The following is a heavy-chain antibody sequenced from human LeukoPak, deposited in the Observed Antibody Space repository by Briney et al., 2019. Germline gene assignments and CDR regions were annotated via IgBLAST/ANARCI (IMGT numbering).Heavy chain of an antibody. CDR3: ARDRDGYSSLGFDY. CDR1: GYRFTSYS. CDR2: ISSYNGKT. V-gene: IGHV1-18*01. J-gene: IGHJ4*02. Sequence: ASVKVSCKASGYRFTSYSISWVRQAPGQGLEWVGWISSYNGKTNYGKNVQGRVTMTTDTSTSTAYMELSRLRSDDTAVYYCARDRDGYSSLGFDYWGQGTLVTVSS. D-gene: IGHD5-24*01.